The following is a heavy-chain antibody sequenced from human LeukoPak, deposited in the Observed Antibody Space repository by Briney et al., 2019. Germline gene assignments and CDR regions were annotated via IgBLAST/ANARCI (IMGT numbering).Heavy chain of an antibody. J-gene: IGHJ3*02. CDR1: GYTFTSYY. D-gene: IGHD3-10*01. Sequence: GASVRVSCKASGYTFTSYYMHWVRQAPGQGLEWMGIINPSGGSTSYAQKFQGRVTMTRDTSTSTVYMELSSLRSEDTAVYYCARRIYYGSGKDAFDIWGQGTMVTVSS. V-gene: IGHV1-46*01. CDR3: ARRIYYGSGKDAFDI. CDR2: INPSGGST.